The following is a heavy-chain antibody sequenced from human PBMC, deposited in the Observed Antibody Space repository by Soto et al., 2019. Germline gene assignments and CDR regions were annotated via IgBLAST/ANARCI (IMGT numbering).Heavy chain of an antibody. V-gene: IGHV4-39*01. CDR3: ARLPLLRSNWFDP. D-gene: IGHD3-3*01. J-gene: IGHJ5*02. CDR2: IYYSGST. Sequence: SETLSLTCTVSGGSISSSSYYWGWIRQPPGKGLEWIGSIYYSGSTYYNPSLKSRVTISVDTSKNQFSLKLSSVTAADTAVYYCARLPLLRSNWFDPWGQGTLVTVSS. CDR1: GGSISSSSYY.